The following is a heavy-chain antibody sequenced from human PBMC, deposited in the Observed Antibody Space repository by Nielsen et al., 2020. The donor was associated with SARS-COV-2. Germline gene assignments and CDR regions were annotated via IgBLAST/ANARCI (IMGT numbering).Heavy chain of an antibody. CDR3: ARRGYQTHYFDY. CDR2: IYYSGST. V-gene: IGHV4-59*12. CDR1: GGSISSYY. Sequence: SETLSLTCTVSGGSISSYYWSWIRQPPGKGLEWIGYIYYSGSTYYNPSLKSRVTISVDTSKNQFSLKLSSVTAADTAVYYCARRGYQTHYFDYWGQGTLVTVSS. D-gene: IGHD3-3*01. J-gene: IGHJ4*02.